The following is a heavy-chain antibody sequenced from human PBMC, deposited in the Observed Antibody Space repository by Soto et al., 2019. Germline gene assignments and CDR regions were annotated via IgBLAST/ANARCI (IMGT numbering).Heavy chain of an antibody. CDR2: IYYSGST. Sequence: PSETLSLTCTVSGGSISSSYYYWGWIRQPPGKGLEWIGSIYYSGSTYYNPSLKSRVTMSVDTSKNQFSLNLNSVTAADTAVYYCARHTAGSLAHFGMDGWGQGTTVTVSS. D-gene: IGHD3-10*01. CDR3: ARHTAGSLAHFGMDG. CDR1: GGSISSSYYY. J-gene: IGHJ6*02. V-gene: IGHV4-39*01.